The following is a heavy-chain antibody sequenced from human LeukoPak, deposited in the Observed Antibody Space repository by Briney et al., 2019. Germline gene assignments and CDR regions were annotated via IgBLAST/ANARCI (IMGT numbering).Heavy chain of an antibody. Sequence: PGGSLRLSCAASGFTLSDYYMNWVRQAPGKGLEWVSYISSTSSTMYYADSVKGRFTISRDNAKNSLYLQMNSLRDEDTAVYYCARVSDTYYDFWSGYADYYYGMDVWGQGTTVTVSS. CDR2: ISSTSSTM. J-gene: IGHJ6*02. CDR1: GFTLSDYY. CDR3: ARVSDTYYDFWSGYADYYYGMDV. D-gene: IGHD3-3*01. V-gene: IGHV3-48*02.